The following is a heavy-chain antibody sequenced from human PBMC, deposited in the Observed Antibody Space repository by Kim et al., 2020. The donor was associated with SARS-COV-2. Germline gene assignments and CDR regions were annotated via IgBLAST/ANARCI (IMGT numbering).Heavy chain of an antibody. J-gene: IGHJ5*02. CDR1: GYTFTSHY. CDR3: ASNHVPITMLNWFDP. D-gene: IGHD3-10*02. Sequence: ASVKVSFKASGYTFTSHYMNWVRQARGQGLEWLGRINPSDGTTTYAQKFQGRVTMNTDTSTSTIYMNLSSLRSDYTAVYFCASNHVPITMLNWFDPWGQG. V-gene: IGHV1-46*01. CDR2: INPSDGTT.